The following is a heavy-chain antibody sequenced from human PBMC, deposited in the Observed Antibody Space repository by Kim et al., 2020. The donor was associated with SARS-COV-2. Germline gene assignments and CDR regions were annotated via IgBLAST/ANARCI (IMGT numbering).Heavy chain of an antibody. V-gene: IGHV3-74*01. D-gene: IGHD5-18*01. CDR2: INSDGSNT. CDR1: GFTFSNYW. J-gene: IGHJ4*02. Sequence: GGSLRLSCVASGFTFSNYWAHWVRQAPGKGLVWVSRINSDGSNTNYADSVKGRFTISRDNAKNTLSLQMNSLTVDDTAVYYCARGYTAMDHWGQGTLVTV. CDR3: ARGYTAMDH.